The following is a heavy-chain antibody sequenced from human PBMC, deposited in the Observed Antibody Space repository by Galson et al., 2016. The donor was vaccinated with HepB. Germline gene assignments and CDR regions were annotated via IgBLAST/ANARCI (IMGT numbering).Heavy chain of an antibody. V-gene: IGHV1-46*01. CDR3: AYSRVYWAFDD. J-gene: IGHJ4*02. CDR1: GYTFTSYH. Sequence: SVKVSCKASGYTFTSYHMHWVRQAPGQGLEWMGSVDPSGGSTNYAQKFQGRVTMTRDTSTTTVYMELSILRSEDTAVYYCAYSRVYWAFDDWGQGTLVTVSS. D-gene: IGHD3-22*01. CDR2: VDPSGGST.